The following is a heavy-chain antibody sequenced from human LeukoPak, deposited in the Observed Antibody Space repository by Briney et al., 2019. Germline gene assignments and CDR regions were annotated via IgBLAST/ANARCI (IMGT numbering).Heavy chain of an antibody. CDR3: ARDPQLLSSSSGYYDY. CDR2: ISGSGGST. J-gene: IGHJ4*02. V-gene: IGHV3-23*01. D-gene: IGHD3-22*01. CDR1: GFTFSSYA. Sequence: GGSLRLSCAASGFTFSSYAMSWVRQAPGKGLEWVSAISGSGGSTYYADSVKGRFTISRDNSKDTLYLQMNSLRAEDTAVYYCARDPQLLSSSSGYYDYWGQGTLVTVSS.